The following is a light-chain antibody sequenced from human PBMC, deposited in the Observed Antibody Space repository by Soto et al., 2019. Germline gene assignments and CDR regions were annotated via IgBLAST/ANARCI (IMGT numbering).Light chain of an antibody. CDR2: DAS. Sequence: DIQMTQSPSTLSASVGDRVTITCRASQSISSWLAWYQQKPGKAPKLLIYDASSLESGVPSRFSGSGSGTEFTLTISSLQPDDFAAYYCQQSNSYSITFGHGTRLEIK. V-gene: IGKV1-5*01. CDR3: QQSNSYSIT. CDR1: QSISSW. J-gene: IGKJ5*01.